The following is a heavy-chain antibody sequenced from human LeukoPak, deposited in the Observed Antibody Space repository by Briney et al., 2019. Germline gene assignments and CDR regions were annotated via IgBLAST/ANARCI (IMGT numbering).Heavy chain of an antibody. V-gene: IGHV4-39*07. CDR3: ARGRIGGPKAPFDY. Sequence: PSETLSLTCTVSGGSISSSNYYWGWIRQPPGKGLEWIGNIYYSGSTYYNPSLKSRVTISVDTSKNQFSLNLSSVTAADTAVYYCARGRIGGPKAPFDYWGQGTLVTVSS. CDR2: IYYSGST. J-gene: IGHJ4*02. CDR1: GGSISSSNYY. D-gene: IGHD3-16*01.